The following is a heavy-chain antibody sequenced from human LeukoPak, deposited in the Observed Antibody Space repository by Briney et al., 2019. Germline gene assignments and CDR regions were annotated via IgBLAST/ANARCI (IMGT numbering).Heavy chain of an antibody. J-gene: IGHJ4*02. Sequence: ASETVSCKASGYTLTSSGISWVLRVPGQGIEWMGCMSALNCNTNYAQKLQGRVTMTTDTSTSTAYMELRSLRSDDTAVYYCARGKDCSSTSCYDGIDYFDYWGQGTLVTVSS. D-gene: IGHD2-2*01. CDR1: GYTLTSSG. CDR2: MSALNCNT. V-gene: IGHV1-18*01. CDR3: ARGKDCSSTSCYDGIDYFDY.